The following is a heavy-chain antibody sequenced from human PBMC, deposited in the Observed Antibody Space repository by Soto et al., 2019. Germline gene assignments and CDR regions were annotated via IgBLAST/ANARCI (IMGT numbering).Heavy chain of an antibody. Sequence: GGSLRLSCAASGFTFSTYGMNWVRQAAGKGLEWVDVLAYDGSNKYYADSVKGRFTISRDNSKHTLYLQMHSLRPEDTAVYYCATDNPPSLDYYYDGSGYYDYWGRGTLVTVSS. D-gene: IGHD3-22*01. CDR1: GFTFSTYG. J-gene: IGHJ4*02. V-gene: IGHV3-30*03. CDR2: LAYDGSNK. CDR3: ATDNPPSLDYYYDGSGYYDY.